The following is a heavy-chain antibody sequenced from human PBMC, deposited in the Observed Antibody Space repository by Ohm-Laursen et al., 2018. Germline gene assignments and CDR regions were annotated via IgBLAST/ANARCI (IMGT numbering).Heavy chain of an antibody. Sequence: SLRLSCSATGFTFSSYGMHWVRQAPGKGLEWVAVISYDGSNKYYADSVKGRFTISRDNSKNTLYLQMNSLRAEDTAVYYCAKGYYYGMDVWGQGTTVTVSS. CDR1: GFTFSSYG. CDR2: ISYDGSNK. V-gene: IGHV3-30*18. J-gene: IGHJ6*02. CDR3: AKGYYYGMDV.